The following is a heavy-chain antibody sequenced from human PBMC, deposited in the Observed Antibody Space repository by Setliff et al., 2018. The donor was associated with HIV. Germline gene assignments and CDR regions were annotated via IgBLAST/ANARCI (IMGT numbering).Heavy chain of an antibody. J-gene: IGHJ3*02. D-gene: IGHD3-3*02. CDR3: AREHFWSGYYSYDAFDI. V-gene: IGHV4-61*09. CDR1: GGSIRSGSYY. CDR2: IYSTGGT. Sequence: PSETLSLTCSLPGGSIRSGSYYWSWIRQPAGKGLEWIGHIYSTGGTRYNPSLESRLTILVDTSRNQFSLNLSSVTAADTAVYYCAREHFWSGYYSYDAFDIWGQGTMVTVSS.